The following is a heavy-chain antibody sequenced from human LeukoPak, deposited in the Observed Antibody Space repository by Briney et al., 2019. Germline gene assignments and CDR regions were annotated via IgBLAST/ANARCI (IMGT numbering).Heavy chain of an antibody. CDR1: GFTFTVYP. V-gene: IGHV3-30*02. J-gene: IGHJ6*03. Sequence: GGSLRLSCAASGFTFTVYPMHWVRQPPARGLEWVAFIRYDGSNEQYADSVRGRFTISRDNSKNTLFLQMNSLRDEDTAVYYCAKKGEGGAYCSGGTCYPYYYYYMDGWGKGTTVTIAS. D-gene: IGHD2-15*01. CDR2: IRYDGSNE. CDR3: AKKGEGGAYCSGGTCYPYYYYYMDG.